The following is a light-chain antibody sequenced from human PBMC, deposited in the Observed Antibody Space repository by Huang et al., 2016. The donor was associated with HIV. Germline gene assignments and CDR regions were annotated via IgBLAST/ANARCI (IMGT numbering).Light chain of an antibody. CDR1: QSVSSY. CDR2: ATS. Sequence: EIVLTQSPATLSLPPGERATLSCRASQSVSSYFAWYQQKPGQAPRPLIYATSNRATGVPARFSGSGSGTDFNLTISSLEPEDFAVYYCQQRITWPPSYTFGQGTKVE. V-gene: IGKV3-11*01. J-gene: IGKJ2*01. CDR3: QQRITWPPSYT.